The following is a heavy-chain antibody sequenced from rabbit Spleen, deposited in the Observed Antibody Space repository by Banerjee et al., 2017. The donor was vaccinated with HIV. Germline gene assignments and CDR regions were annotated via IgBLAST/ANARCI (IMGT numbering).Heavy chain of an antibody. Sequence: QSLEESGGDLVKPGASLTLTCTASGFSFSSSDYMNWVRQAPGKGLEWIGYIDTGSSGFTYFASWAKGRFTISKPSSTTVTLQMTSLTAADTATYLCARDLVGVIGWNFNLWGQGTLVTVS. V-gene: IGHV1S40*01. D-gene: IGHD1-1*01. CDR2: IDTGSSGFT. CDR1: GFSFSSSDY. J-gene: IGHJ4*01. CDR3: ARDLVGVIGWNFNL.